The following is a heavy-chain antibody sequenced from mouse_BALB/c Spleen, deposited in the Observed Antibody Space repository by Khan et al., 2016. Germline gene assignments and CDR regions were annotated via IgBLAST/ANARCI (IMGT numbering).Heavy chain of an antibody. CDR2: INSDGGST. D-gene: IGHD2-14*01. Sequence: EVELVESGGGLVQPGESLKLSCESNKYEFPSHDMSWVRKTPEKRLELVAAINSDGGSTYYPDTMERRFIISRDNTKKTLYLQMSSLRSEDTALXYCTRLLYGRRAYWGQGTLVTVSA. CDR1: KYEFPSHD. CDR3: TRLLYGRRAY. V-gene: IGHV5-2*01. J-gene: IGHJ3*01.